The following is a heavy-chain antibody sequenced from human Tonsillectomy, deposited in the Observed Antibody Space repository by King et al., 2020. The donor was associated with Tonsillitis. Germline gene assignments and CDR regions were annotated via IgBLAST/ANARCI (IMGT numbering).Heavy chain of an antibody. D-gene: IGHD3-3*01. V-gene: IGHV1-46*03. J-gene: IGHJ4*02. Sequence: VQLVESGAEVKKSGASVKVSCKASGYTFTSYYMHWVRQVPGQGLEWMGIINPSGGTINYAQKFQGRVAMTRDTSTSTVDMELSSLRSEDTAMYYCARDMTIFGVVIYRGEGSTFDYWGQGTLVTVSS. CDR1: GYTFTSYY. CDR2: INPSGGTI. CDR3: ARDMTIFGVVIYRGEGSTFDY.